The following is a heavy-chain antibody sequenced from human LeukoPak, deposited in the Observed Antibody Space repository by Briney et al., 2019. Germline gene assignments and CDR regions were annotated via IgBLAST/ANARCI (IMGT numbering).Heavy chain of an antibody. D-gene: IGHD2-2*01. Sequence: SETLSLTCAVYGGSFSGYYWSWIRQPPAKGLEWIGEINHSVTTNYNPSLKSRVAISVDTSKNQFSLRLSSVTAADTAVYYCARSCSSTSCSYFDFWGQGTLVTVSS. CDR1: GGSFSGYY. CDR3: ARSCSSTSCSYFDF. CDR2: INHSVTT. J-gene: IGHJ4*01. V-gene: IGHV4-34*01.